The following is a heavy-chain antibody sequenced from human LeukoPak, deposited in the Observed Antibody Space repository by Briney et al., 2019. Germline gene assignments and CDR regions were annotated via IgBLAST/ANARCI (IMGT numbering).Heavy chain of an antibody. CDR2: INHSGST. J-gene: IGHJ4*02. CDR3: ARGPPRGPVDY. Sequence: GSLRLSCAASGFTFSSYSMNWVRQPPGKGLEWIGEINHSGSTNYNPSLKSRVTISVDTSKNQFSLKLSSVTAADTAVYYCARGPPRGPVDYWGQGTLVTVSS. CDR1: GFTFSSYS. V-gene: IGHV4-34*01.